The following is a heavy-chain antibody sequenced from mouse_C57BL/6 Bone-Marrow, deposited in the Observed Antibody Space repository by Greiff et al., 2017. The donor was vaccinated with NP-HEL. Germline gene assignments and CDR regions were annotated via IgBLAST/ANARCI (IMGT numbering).Heavy chain of an antibody. CDR3: THHDYGSSYWYFDV. Sequence: EVQLQQSGAELVRPGASVKLSCTASGFNFKDAYMPWVKQRPEQGLEWIGWIDPENGDTAYASKFQGKATITADTSSNTAYLQLSSLTSEDTAVYYCTHHDYGSSYWYFDVWGTGTTVTVSS. J-gene: IGHJ1*03. CDR2: IDPENGDT. CDR1: GFNFKDAY. D-gene: IGHD1-1*01. V-gene: IGHV14-4*01.